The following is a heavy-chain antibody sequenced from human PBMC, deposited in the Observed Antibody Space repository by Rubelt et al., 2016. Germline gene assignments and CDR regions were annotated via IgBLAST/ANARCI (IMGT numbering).Heavy chain of an antibody. V-gene: IGHV4-59*01. J-gene: IGHJ4*02. D-gene: IGHD3-22*01. CDR1: GGSISSYY. Sequence: QLQLQESGPGLVKPSETLSLTCTVSGGSISSYYWSWIRQPPGKGLEWIGYIYYSGSTNYNPSLKSRVTISVDTSKNQFVLKLSSVTAADTAVYYCARGPYDSSGYYYYWGQGTLVTVSS. CDR2: IYYSGST. CDR3: ARGPYDSSGYYYY.